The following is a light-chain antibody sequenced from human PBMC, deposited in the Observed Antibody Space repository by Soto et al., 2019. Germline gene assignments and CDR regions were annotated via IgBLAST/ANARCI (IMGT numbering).Light chain of an antibody. CDR3: SSYAANL. CDR2: EVS. Sequence: QSALTQPPSASGTPGQSVTISCTGTSSDVCGYNYDSWYQQHPGKAPKLMIYEVSKRPSGFPDRFSGSTSGHTASLTVSGLQAEDEADEYCSSYAANLFGGGTKLTVL. V-gene: IGLV2-8*01. J-gene: IGLJ2*01. CDR1: SSDVCGYNY.